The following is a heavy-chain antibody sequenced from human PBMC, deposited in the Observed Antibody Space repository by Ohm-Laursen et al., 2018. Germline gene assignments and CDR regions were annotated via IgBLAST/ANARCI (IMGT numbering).Heavy chain of an antibody. V-gene: IGHV4-38-2*01. CDR3: ARQSGSWHFDY. D-gene: IGHD1-26*01. CDR2: IYHSGNT. Sequence: SETLSLTCVVSAYSISSNYYWGWIRQPPGKGLEYIGTIYHSGNTYYNPSLKSRVTISVDTSKNQFSLRLSSVTAADTAVYYCARQSGSWHFDYWGQGTLVTVSS. CDR1: AYSISSNYY. J-gene: IGHJ4*02.